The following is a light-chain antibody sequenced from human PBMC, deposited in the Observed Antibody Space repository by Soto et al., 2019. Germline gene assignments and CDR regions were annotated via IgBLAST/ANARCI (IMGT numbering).Light chain of an antibody. CDR3: QQSSNWPWT. J-gene: IGKJ1*01. Sequence: EIVLTQYPATLSLSPGERATLSCRASQSVSSYLAWYQQKPGQAPRLLIYDASNRATGIPARFSGSGSGTDFTLTISSLEPEDCAVYYCQQSSNWPWTFGQGTKVEIK. CDR2: DAS. CDR1: QSVSSY. V-gene: IGKV3-11*01.